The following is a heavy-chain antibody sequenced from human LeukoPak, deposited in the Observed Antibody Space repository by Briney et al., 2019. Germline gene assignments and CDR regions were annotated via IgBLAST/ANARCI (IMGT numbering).Heavy chain of an antibody. D-gene: IGHD7-27*01. CDR3: AIQPWGSGNNWYFDL. J-gene: IGHJ2*01. CDR2: ISPNSGGT. Sequence: GASVKVSCKASGYTFTAYYTHWVRQAPGQGLEWMGWISPNSGGTDYAQKFQGRVTMTRDTSISTAYVELSSLTSDDTAVYYCAIQPWGSGNNWYFDLWGRGTLVTVSS. CDR1: GYTFTAYY. V-gene: IGHV1-2*02.